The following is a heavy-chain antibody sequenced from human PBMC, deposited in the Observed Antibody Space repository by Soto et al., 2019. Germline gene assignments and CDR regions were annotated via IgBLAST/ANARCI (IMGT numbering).Heavy chain of an antibody. CDR1: GGSISSGGYS. CDR2: IYHSGST. CDR3: ARAKIPDYFYYCGMDV. J-gene: IGHJ6*02. V-gene: IGHV4-30-2*01. Sequence: QLQLQESGSGLVKPSQTLSLTCAVSGGSISSGGYSWSWIRQPPGKGLEWIGYIYHSGSTYYNPSLKRRVTIAVDTSKNQFSLKLSSVTAADTAVYYCARAKIPDYFYYCGMDVWGQGTTITVSS.